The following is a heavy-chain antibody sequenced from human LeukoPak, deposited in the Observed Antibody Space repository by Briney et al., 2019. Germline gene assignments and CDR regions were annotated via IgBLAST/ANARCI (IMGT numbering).Heavy chain of an antibody. D-gene: IGHD1-26*01. CDR2: ISSSGSTI. CDR1: GFTFSDYY. CDR3: ARASEEGSYSPYYYYYYMDV. V-gene: IGHV3-11*04. Sequence: PGGSLRLSCAASGFTFSDYYMSWIRQAPGKGLEWVSYISSSGSTIYYADSVKGRFTISRDNAKNSLYLQMNSLRAEDTAVYYCARASEEGSYSPYYYYYYMDVWGKGTTVTVSS. J-gene: IGHJ6*03.